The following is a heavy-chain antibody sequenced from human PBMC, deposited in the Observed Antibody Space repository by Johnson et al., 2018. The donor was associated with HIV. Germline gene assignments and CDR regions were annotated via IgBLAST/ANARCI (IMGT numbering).Heavy chain of an antibody. CDR2: IAATGHT. CDR1: GFTFSSYA. CDR3: ARGSYDGDAFDL. Sequence: QLVESGGGLVQPGGSLRLSCAASGFTFSSYAMAWVRQTAGRRLELVSGIAATGHTYYPGSVKGRFTVSRENARNSLYLQLNSLRAGDSALYYCARGSYDGDAFDLWGQGTMVTVSS. D-gene: IGHD1-26*01. J-gene: IGHJ3*01. V-gene: IGHV3-13*01.